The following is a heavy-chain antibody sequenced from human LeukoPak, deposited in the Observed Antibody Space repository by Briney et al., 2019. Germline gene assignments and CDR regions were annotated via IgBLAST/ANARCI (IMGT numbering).Heavy chain of an antibody. J-gene: IGHJ5*02. CDR3: ARLDVHLDSGRMYFYFDP. Sequence: SETLSLTCAVYGGSLSGYYWNWIRQPPGKGLEWIGEISHSGRTNNNPSLESRVTMSVDTSKNQISLKLTSVTAADTAVYYCARLDVHLDSGRMYFYFDPWGQGTLVTVSS. V-gene: IGHV4-34*01. CDR2: ISHSGRT. D-gene: IGHD3-10*01. CDR1: GGSLSGYY.